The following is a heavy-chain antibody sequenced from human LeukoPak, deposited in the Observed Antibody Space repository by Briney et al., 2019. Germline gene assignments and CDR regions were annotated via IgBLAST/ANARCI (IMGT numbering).Heavy chain of an antibody. CDR1: GFTFDDYA. Sequence: PGRSLRLSCAASGFTFDDYAMHWVRQAPGKGLEWVSGISWNSGSIGYADSVKGRFTISRDNAKNSLYLQMNSLRAEDMALYYCAKDTRTGGFDYWGQGTLVTVSS. V-gene: IGHV3-9*03. CDR2: ISWNSGSI. CDR3: AKDTRTGGFDY. D-gene: IGHD2-8*02. J-gene: IGHJ4*02.